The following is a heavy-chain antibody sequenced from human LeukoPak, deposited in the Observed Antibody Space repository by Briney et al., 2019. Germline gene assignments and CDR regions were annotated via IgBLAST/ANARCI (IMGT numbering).Heavy chain of an antibody. D-gene: IGHD6-19*01. CDR1: GFTFSSYN. CDR2: ISSSSGTI. V-gene: IGHV3-48*01. J-gene: IGHJ4*02. Sequence: GGSLRLSCAASGFTFSSYNMNWVRQAPGKGLEWVSYISSSSGTIYYADSVKGRFTISRDNAKNSLYLQVNSLRAEDTAVYYCASSKPVGGWPNFAYWGQGTLVTVSS. CDR3: ASSKPVGGWPNFAY.